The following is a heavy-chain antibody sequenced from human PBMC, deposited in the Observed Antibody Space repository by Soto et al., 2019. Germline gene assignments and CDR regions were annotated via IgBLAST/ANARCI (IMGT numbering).Heavy chain of an antibody. CDR2: IYYSGST. J-gene: IGHJ4*02. D-gene: IGHD3-22*01. V-gene: IGHV4-61*08. Sequence: ASETLSLTCTVSGGSISSGGYYWSWIRQHPGKGLEWIGYIYYSGSTNYNPSLKSRVTISVDTSKNQFSLKLSSVTAADTAVYYCARVMRTNYYDSSGYGTAAFDYWGQGTLVTVSS. CDR3: ARVMRTNYYDSSGYGTAAFDY. CDR1: GGSISSGGYY.